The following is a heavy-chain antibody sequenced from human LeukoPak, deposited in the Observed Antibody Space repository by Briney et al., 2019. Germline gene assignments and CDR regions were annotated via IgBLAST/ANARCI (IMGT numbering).Heavy chain of an antibody. Sequence: PSETLSLTCGVYGGSFSGNYWSWLRQPPGKGLEWIGEINHSGSTNYNPSLKSGVTISVDTSKNHFSLKLSSVTAADTGVYYCARTGSTVTMLYPFDHWGQGTLVTVSS. CDR3: ARTGSTVTMLYPFDH. J-gene: IGHJ4*02. CDR2: INHSGST. V-gene: IGHV4-34*01. CDR1: GGSFSGNY. D-gene: IGHD4-17*01.